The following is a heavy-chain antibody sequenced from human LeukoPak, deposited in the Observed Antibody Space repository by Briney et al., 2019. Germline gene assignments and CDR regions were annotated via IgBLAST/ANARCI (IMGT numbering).Heavy chain of an antibody. V-gene: IGHV4-59*01. J-gene: IGHJ4*02. Sequence: SETLSLTCTVSGGSISNYWSWLRQPPGKGLEYIGYIYYSGSTNYNPSLKSRVTISVDTSKNQFSLKLSSVTAADTAVYYCAREGYYDSSGYPTFDYWGQGTLVTVSS. D-gene: IGHD3-22*01. CDR3: AREGYYDSSGYPTFDY. CDR2: IYYSGST. CDR1: GGSISNY.